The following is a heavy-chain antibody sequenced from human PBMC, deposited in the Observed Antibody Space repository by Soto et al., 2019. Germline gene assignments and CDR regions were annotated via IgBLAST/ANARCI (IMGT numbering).Heavy chain of an antibody. Sequence: GESLKISCKGSGFTFTSYWIAWVRQMPGKGLEWMGVIYPGDSDSSYSPSFQGQVTISADKSINTAYLHWSSLKASDTAIYYCAKHEGYCSTTTCSNFDYWGQGTLVTVSS. CDR3: AKHEGYCSTTTCSNFDY. J-gene: IGHJ4*02. D-gene: IGHD2-2*01. CDR2: IYPGDSDS. V-gene: IGHV5-51*01. CDR1: GFTFTSYW.